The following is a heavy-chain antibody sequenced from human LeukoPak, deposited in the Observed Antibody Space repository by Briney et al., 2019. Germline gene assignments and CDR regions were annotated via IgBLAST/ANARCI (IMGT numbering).Heavy chain of an antibody. CDR3: APFPGKSSSVLDY. V-gene: IGHV3-23*01. CDR1: GFTFSSYA. Sequence: GGSLRLSCAASGFTFSSYAMSWVRQAPGKGLEWVSAISGSGGSTYYAESVKGRFTISRDNCKNALYLQMNSLRAEDTAVYYCAPFPGKSSSVLDYWGQGTLVTVSS. D-gene: IGHD6-19*01. CDR2: ISGSGGST. J-gene: IGHJ4*02.